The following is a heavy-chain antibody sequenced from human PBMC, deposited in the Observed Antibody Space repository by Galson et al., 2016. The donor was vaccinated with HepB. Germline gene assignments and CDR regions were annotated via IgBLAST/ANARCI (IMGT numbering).Heavy chain of an antibody. V-gene: IGHV5-51*01. D-gene: IGHD6-19*01. CDR2: IYPGDSDT. CDR3: ARLPAVAALQVAYFDY. J-gene: IGHJ4*02. CDR1: EDTFTNYW. Sequence: QSGAEVKKPGESLKISCQGSEDTFTNYWIGWVRQMPGKRLEWIGIIYPGDSDTKYSPSPHGQVTISADKSIRTAYLQWNSLQASDPAIYYCARLPAVAALQVAYFDYWGQGTLVTVSS.